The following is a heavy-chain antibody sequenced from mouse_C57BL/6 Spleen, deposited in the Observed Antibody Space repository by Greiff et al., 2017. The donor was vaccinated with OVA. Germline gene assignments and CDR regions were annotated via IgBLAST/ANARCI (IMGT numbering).Heavy chain of an antibody. J-gene: IGHJ2*01. V-gene: IGHV1-52*01. CDR1: GYTFTSYW. CDR2: IYPSASET. Sequence: QVQLQQPGAELVRPGSSVKLSCKASGYTFTSYWMHWVQQRPIQGLEWIGNIYPSASETHYNQKFKDKATLTLDKSSSTAYMQLSSLTSEASTDYCCARSLVWYGSSCAIYFDYWGQGTTLTVSS. CDR3: ARSLVWYGSSCAIYFDY. D-gene: IGHD1-1*01.